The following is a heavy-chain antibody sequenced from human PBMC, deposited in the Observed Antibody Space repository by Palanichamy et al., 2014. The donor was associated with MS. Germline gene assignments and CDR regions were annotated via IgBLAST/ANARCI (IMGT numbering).Heavy chain of an antibody. CDR3: NLVHYYYGMDV. CDR1: GFSLSTSGVG. D-gene: IGHD6-6*01. V-gene: IGHV2-5*01. Sequence: QITLKESGPTLVKPTQTLTLTCTFSGFSLSTSGVGVDWIRQPPGKALEWLALIYWNDDKRYSPSLKSRLTITKDTSKNQVVLTMTNMDPVDTATYYCNLVHYYYGMDVWGQGTTVTVSS. CDR2: IYWNDDK. J-gene: IGHJ6*02.